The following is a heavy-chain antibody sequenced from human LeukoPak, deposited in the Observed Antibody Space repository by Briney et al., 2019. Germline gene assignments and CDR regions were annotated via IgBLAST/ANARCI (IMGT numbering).Heavy chain of an antibody. CDR1: GLTFSDHY. Sequence: PGGSLRLSCAVSGLTFSDHYVDWVRQAPGKGLEWVGRRRNRVNSYTTEYAAPVQGRFTISRDGSDISLYLQMNSLKTEDTAVYYCAILVGDYCHYWGQGTLVAVSS. V-gene: IGHV3-72*01. J-gene: IGHJ4*02. CDR2: RRNRVNSYTT. D-gene: IGHD2-21*01. CDR3: AILVGDYCHY.